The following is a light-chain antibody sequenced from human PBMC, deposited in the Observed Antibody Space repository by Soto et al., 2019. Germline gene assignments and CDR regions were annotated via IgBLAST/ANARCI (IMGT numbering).Light chain of an antibody. J-gene: IGKJ5*01. CDR1: QSVSSY. Sequence: EIVFTQSPATLSLSPGERATLSCSASQSVSSYLAWYQQKPGQAPRLLIYDASNRATGIPARFSGSGSGTDFTLTISSLEPEDFAVYYCQHRAIWPVSFGQGTRLEI. CDR3: QHRAIWPVS. V-gene: IGKV3-11*01. CDR2: DAS.